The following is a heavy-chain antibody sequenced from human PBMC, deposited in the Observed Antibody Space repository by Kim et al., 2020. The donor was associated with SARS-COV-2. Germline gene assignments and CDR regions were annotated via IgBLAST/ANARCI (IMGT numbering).Heavy chain of an antibody. CDR3: ARHNYYDSSGYLDY. Sequence: TPSLKSRVTISVDTSKNQFSLKLSSVTAADTAVYYCARHNYYDSSGYLDYWGQGTLVTVSS. V-gene: IGHV4-39*01. J-gene: IGHJ4*02. D-gene: IGHD3-22*01.